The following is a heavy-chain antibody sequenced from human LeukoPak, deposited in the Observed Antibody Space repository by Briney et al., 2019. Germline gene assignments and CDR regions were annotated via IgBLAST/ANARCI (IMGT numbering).Heavy chain of an antibody. CDR3: ASPPPNTTGTTRGAGLSD. D-gene: IGHD1-1*01. Sequence: ASVNVSCKASGYTFTNYDINGVRQATGQGLEWMGWMNPNSGNTGYAQKFQGRVTMTRNTSISTAYMELSSLRSEDTAVYYCASPPPNTTGTTRGAGLSDWGQGTLVTVSS. CDR1: GYTFTNYD. CDR2: MNPNSGNT. V-gene: IGHV1-8*01. J-gene: IGHJ4*02.